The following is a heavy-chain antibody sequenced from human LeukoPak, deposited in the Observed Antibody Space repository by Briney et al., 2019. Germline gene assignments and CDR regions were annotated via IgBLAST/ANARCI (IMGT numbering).Heavy chain of an antibody. CDR2: ISGIGGST. D-gene: IGHD6-13*01. V-gene: IGHV3-23*01. J-gene: IGHJ4*02. Sequence: PGGSLRLSCAASGFTFSSYAMSWVRQAPGKGLEWVSAISGIGGSTYYADSVKGRFTISRDNSKNTLYLQMNSLRAEDTAVYYCAPLLVGIAAAGTRWGQGTLVTVSS. CDR1: GFTFSSYA. CDR3: APLLVGIAAAGTR.